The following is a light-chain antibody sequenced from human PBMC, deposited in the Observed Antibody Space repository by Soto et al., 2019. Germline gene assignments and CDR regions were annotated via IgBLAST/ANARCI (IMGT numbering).Light chain of an antibody. J-gene: IGKJ5*01. CDR1: QDISNH. V-gene: IGKV1-16*02. Sequence: DIQMTQSPSSLSASLGDRVTITCRASQDISNHLAWFQQKPGKAPKSLIHAASTLQGGVPSKFSGGGSGTDFTLTISSLQPEDSATYYCQQYSNYPITFGQGTRLEIK. CDR2: AAS. CDR3: QQYSNYPIT.